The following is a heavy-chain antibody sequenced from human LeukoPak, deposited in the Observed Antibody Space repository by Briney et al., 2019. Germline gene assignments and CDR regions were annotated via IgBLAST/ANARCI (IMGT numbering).Heavy chain of an antibody. CDR3: ARLPSHGGYPFAFDY. D-gene: IGHD4-17*01. V-gene: IGHV4-59*08. Sequence: SETLSLTCTVSGGSISSYYWSWIRQPPGKGLEWIGYIYYSGSTNYNPSLKSRVTISVDTYKNQFSLNMSSVTAAATAVYSCARLPSHGGYPFAFDYWGQGTLVTVSS. CDR1: GGSISSYY. J-gene: IGHJ4*02. CDR2: IYYSGST.